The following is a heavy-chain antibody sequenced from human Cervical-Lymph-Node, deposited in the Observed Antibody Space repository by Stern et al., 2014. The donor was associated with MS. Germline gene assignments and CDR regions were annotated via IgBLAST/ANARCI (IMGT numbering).Heavy chain of an antibody. CDR3: ARAGSGNSNYFDY. J-gene: IGHJ4*02. D-gene: IGHD3-22*01. V-gene: IGHV1-46*01. Sequence: VQLVESGAEVKKPGASVKISCKASGYTFTAYYLYWVRQASGQGLEWMGIITPTGGSTTYAQTFQGRGTMTADTSTSTVYMDLSSLTSEDTAIYYCARAGSGNSNYFDYWGQGTLVTVSP. CDR1: GYTFTAYY. CDR2: ITPTGGST.